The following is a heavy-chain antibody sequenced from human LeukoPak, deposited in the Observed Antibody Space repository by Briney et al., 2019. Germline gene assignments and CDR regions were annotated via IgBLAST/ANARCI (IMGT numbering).Heavy chain of an antibody. J-gene: IGHJ5*02. V-gene: IGHV1-2*02. Sequence: ASVKVSCKASGYTFTVYHIHWVRQAPGQGLEWMGWINPNSGGTNYAQKLQDRVTMTGDTSISTAYMELRSLTSDDAAVYYCGLVASGNWWFDPWGQGTLVTVSS. CDR1: GYTFTVYH. D-gene: IGHD2-8*02. CDR3: GLVASGNWWFDP. CDR2: INPNSGGT.